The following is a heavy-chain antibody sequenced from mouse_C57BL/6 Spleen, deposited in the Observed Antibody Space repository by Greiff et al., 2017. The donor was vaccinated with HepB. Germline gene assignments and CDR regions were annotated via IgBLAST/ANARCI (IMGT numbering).Heavy chain of an antibody. Sequence: VQLQQPGAELVMPGASVKLSCKASGYTFTSYWMHWVKQRPGQGLEWIGEIDPSDSYTNYNQKFKGKSTLTVDKSSSTAYMQLSSLTSEDAAVYYCARLHLYAMDYWGQGTSVTVSS. CDR2: IDPSDSYT. V-gene: IGHV1-69*01. CDR1: GYTFTSYW. J-gene: IGHJ4*01. CDR3: ARLHLYAMDY.